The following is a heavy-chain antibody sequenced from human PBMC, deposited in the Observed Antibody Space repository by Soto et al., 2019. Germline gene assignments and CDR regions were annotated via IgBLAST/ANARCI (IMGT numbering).Heavy chain of an antibody. J-gene: IGHJ6*02. CDR3: AREGSRPYYYYGMDV. D-gene: IGHD2-15*01. V-gene: IGHV1-18*01. CDR1: GYSFTTYG. CDR2: ISTYNGDT. Sequence: QVQLVQSGAEVKKPGASVKVSCKASGYSFTTYGIAWVRQAPGQGREWMGWISTYNGDTDYAQNLQGRVIMTTDTSTTTAYMELRSLRSDDTAVYYCAREGSRPYYYYGMDVWGRGTTVSVSS.